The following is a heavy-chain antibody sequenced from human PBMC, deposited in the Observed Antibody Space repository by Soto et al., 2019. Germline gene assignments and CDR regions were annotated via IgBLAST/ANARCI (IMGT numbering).Heavy chain of an antibody. CDR2: IYHSGRT. CDR1: GVSISSGGYY. CDR3: ASVIGGDSEYYFDY. J-gene: IGHJ4*02. D-gene: IGHD4-17*01. Sequence: SETLSLTCTVSGVSISSGGYYWGWIRQHPGKGLEWIGNIYHSGRTYYNPSLKSRVIMSVDTSKNHFSLNLNSVTAADTAMYFSASVIGGDSEYYFDYWGQGTLVTVYS. V-gene: IGHV4-31*03.